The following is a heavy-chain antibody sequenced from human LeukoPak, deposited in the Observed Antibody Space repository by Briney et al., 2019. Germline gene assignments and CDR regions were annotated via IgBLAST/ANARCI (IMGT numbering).Heavy chain of an antibody. CDR1: AGSISSYY. CDR2: IYYSGST. Sequence: SETLSLTCTVAAGSISSYYWSWIRQPPGEGLEWIGYIYYSGSTNYNPSLKSRVTISVATSKNQFSLKLSSVPAAETAVYYCARQKIVVVPAAIDYMDVWGKGTTVTVSS. D-gene: IGHD2-2*02. V-gene: IGHV4-59*08. CDR3: ARQKIVVVPAAIDYMDV. J-gene: IGHJ6*03.